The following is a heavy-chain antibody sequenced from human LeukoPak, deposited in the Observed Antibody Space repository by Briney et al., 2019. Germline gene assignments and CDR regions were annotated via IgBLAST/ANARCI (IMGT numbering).Heavy chain of an antibody. V-gene: IGHV4-59*01. CDR1: GGSISSYY. Sequence: PSETLSLTCTVSGGSISSYYWSWIRQPPGKGLEWIGYIYYSGSTNYNPSLKSQVTISVDTSKNQFSLKLSSVTAADTAVYYCARRHTYYYDSSGYPLDAFDIWGQGTMVTVSS. D-gene: IGHD3-22*01. CDR2: IYYSGST. CDR3: ARRHTYYYDSSGYPLDAFDI. J-gene: IGHJ3*02.